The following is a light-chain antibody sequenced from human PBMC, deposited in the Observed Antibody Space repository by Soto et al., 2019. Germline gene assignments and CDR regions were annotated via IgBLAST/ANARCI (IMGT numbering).Light chain of an antibody. CDR2: DTT. Sequence: DIPMTQSPTSLAASVGDRVTISCQASQDLTNMLNWYQQKPGEAPKLLIYDTTTLEEGVPSRFSGGGSGTDFTFNINGLQPEDAAIYSCKQCGNLPYTFGQGPQREIK. CDR1: QDLTNM. J-gene: IGKJ2*01. V-gene: IGKV1-33*01. CDR3: KQCGNLPYT.